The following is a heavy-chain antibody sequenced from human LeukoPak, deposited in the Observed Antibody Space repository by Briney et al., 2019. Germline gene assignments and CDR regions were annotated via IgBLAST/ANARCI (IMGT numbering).Heavy chain of an antibody. CDR1: GFTVSSNY. V-gene: IGHV3-53*01. CDR2: IYSGGST. J-gene: IGHJ4*02. CDR3: AREGGITIFGVVITNLDY. D-gene: IGHD3-3*01. Sequence: GGSLRLSCAASGFTVSSNYMSWVRQAPGKGLEWVSVIYSGGSTYYADSVKGRFTISRDNAKNSLYLQMNSLRAEDTAVYYCAREGGITIFGVVITNLDYWGQGTLVTVSS.